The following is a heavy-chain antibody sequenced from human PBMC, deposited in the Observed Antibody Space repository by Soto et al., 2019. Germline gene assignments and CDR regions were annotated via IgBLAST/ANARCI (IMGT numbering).Heavy chain of an antibody. V-gene: IGHV4-34*01. CDR1: GGSFSGYY. Sequence: ETLSLTCAVYGGSFSGYYWSWIRQPPGKGLEWIGEINHSGSTNYNPSLKSRVTISVDTSKNQFSLKLSSVTAADTAVYYCARGLMITFGGVIVRKPFDYWGQGTLVTVSS. CDR2: INHSGST. J-gene: IGHJ4*02. CDR3: ARGLMITFGGVIVRKPFDY. D-gene: IGHD3-16*02.